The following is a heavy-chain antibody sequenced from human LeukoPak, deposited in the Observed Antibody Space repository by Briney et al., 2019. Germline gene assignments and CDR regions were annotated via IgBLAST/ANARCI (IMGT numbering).Heavy chain of an antibody. D-gene: IGHD6-19*01. CDR3: ARDPQETYSSGPSGYYFDY. Sequence: GASVKVSCKASGGTFSSYAISWVRQAPGQGLGWMGGIIPIFGTANYAQRFQGRVTITADKSTSTAYMELSSLRSEDTAVYYCARDPQETYSSGPSGYYFDYWGQGTLVTVSS. J-gene: IGHJ4*02. V-gene: IGHV1-69*06. CDR2: IIPIFGTA. CDR1: GGTFSSYA.